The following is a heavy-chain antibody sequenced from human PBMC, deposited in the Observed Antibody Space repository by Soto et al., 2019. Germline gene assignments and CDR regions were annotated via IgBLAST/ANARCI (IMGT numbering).Heavy chain of an antibody. CDR2: IWYDGSNK. CDR1: GFTFSSYG. CDR3: ARGIREGGAIAAAGGSRYYYYGMDV. J-gene: IGHJ6*02. V-gene: IGHV3-33*01. Sequence: QVQLVESGGGVVQPGRSLRLSCAASGFTFSSYGMHWVRQAPGKGLEWVAVIWYDGSNKYYADSVKGRFTISRDNSKNTLYLQMNSLRAEDTAVYYCARGIREGGAIAAAGGSRYYYYGMDVWGQGTTVTVSS. D-gene: IGHD6-13*01.